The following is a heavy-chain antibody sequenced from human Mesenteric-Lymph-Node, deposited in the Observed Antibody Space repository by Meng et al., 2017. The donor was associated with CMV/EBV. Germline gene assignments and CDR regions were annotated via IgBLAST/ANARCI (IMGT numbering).Heavy chain of an antibody. CDR1: GFTFSNFW. CDR3: VKGRGFCSANSCYNWFDP. CDR2: INSDGSST. D-gene: IGHD2-2*02. V-gene: IGHV3-74*01. Sequence: GESLKISCAASGFTFSNFWMHWVRQAPGKGLVWVSRINSDGSSTSYADSVKGRFTISRDNSKDTVYLQMNGLRAEDTAFYYCVKGRGFCSANSCYNWFDPWGQGTLVTVSS. J-gene: IGHJ5*02.